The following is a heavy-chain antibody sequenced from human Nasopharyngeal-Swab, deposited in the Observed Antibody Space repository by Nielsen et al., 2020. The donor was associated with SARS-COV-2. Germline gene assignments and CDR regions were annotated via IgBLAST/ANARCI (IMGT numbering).Heavy chain of an antibody. J-gene: IGHJ4*02. CDR1: GFTFDDYG. CDR3: ASRNWNYPYYFDY. V-gene: IGHV3-20*01. Sequence: GESLKISCAASGFTFDDYGMSWVRQVPGKGLEWVSGINWNGGSTGYADSVKGRFTISRDNAKNSLYLQMNSLRAEDTALYHCASRNWNYPYYFDYWGQGTLVTVSS. D-gene: IGHD1-7*01. CDR2: INWNGGST.